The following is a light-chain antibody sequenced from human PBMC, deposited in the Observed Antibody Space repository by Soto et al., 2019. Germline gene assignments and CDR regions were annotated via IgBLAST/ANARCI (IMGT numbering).Light chain of an antibody. V-gene: IGKV1-5*01. J-gene: IGKJ5*01. CDR3: QKYKNWPIT. CDR2: DDS. CDR1: QSISSW. Sequence: DIQMTQAPSTLSAAVGDTVTLPHRASQSISSWLAWYQQKPGKAPKVLIYDDSSWESGVPSRFSGSGSGTELTLTISSLQSEDFEIYSCQKYKNWPITCGQGTRLEIK.